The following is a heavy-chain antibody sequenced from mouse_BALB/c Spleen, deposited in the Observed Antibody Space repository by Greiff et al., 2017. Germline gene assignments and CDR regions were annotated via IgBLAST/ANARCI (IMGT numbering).Heavy chain of an antibody. D-gene: IGHD2-12*01. CDR3: ARDPGGDDDYYAMDY. J-gene: IGHJ4*01. CDR1: GFSLTGYG. V-gene: IGHV2-6-7*01. Sequence: QVQLQQSGPGLVAPSQSLSITCTVSGFSLTGYGVNWVRQPPGKGLEWLGMIWGDGSTDYNSALKSRLSISKDNSKSQVFLKMNSLQTDDTARYYCARDPGGDDDYYAMDYWGQGTSVTVSS. CDR2: IWGDGST.